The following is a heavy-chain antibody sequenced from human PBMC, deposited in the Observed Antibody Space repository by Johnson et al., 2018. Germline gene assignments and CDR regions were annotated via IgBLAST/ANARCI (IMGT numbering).Heavy chain of an antibody. V-gene: IGHV3-21*06. D-gene: IGHD3-3*01. CDR3: AGEVVGQDLRFLLDV. CDR2: LSSGSKSI. J-gene: IGHJ6*02. CDR1: GFPFRNYL. Sequence: VQLVESGGGLVKPGGTLRLACTGSGFPFRNYLMNWVRQAPGKGLEWVSALSSGSKSIYYTDSVRGRFTASRDNAKNSLYLQMKSLRVENTAGYYCAGEVVGQDLRFLLDVWGQGTTVTVSS.